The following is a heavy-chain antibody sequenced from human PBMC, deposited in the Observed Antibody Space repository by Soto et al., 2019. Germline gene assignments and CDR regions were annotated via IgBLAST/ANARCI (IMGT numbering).Heavy chain of an antibody. Sequence: GGSLRLSCAASGFTVSSNYMSWVRQAPGKGLEWVSVIYSGGSTYYADSVKGRFTISRDNSKNTLYLQMNSLRAEDTAVYYCASSSLWFGELYYYGMDVWGQGTTVTVSS. D-gene: IGHD3-10*01. CDR2: IYSGGST. CDR3: ASSSLWFGELYYYGMDV. V-gene: IGHV3-53*01. CDR1: GFTVSSNY. J-gene: IGHJ6*02.